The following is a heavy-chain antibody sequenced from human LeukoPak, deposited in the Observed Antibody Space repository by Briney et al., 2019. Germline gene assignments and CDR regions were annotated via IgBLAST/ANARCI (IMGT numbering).Heavy chain of an antibody. D-gene: IGHD4-17*01. CDR2: ISYDGSNK. CDR1: GFPFSSFA. CDR3: ARERGYGIDY. V-gene: IGHV3-30-3*01. Sequence: GGSLRLSCAASGFPFSSFALHWVRQAPGKGLEGVAVISYDGSNKYYADSVKGRFTISRDNSKNTLYLQMNSLRAEDTAVYYCARERGYGIDYWGQGTLVTVSS. J-gene: IGHJ4*02.